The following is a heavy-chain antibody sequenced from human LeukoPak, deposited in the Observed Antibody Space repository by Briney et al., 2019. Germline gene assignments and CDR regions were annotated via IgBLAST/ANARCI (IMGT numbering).Heavy chain of an antibody. CDR3: ARDFSSGWPYYYYYYMDV. V-gene: IGHV3-23*01. J-gene: IGHJ6*03. CDR1: GFTFSSYA. D-gene: IGHD6-19*01. CDR2: ISGSGGST. Sequence: PGGSLRLSCAASGFTFSSYAMSWVRQAPGKGLEWVSAISGSGGSTYYADSVKGRFTISRDNAKNSLYLQMNSLRAEDTAVHYCARDFSSGWPYYYYYYMDVWGKGTTVTVSS.